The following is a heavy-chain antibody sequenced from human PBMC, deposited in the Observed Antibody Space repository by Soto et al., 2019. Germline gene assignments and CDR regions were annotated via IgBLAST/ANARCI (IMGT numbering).Heavy chain of an antibody. J-gene: IGHJ6*02. Sequence: GGSLRLSCAASGFTFSSYGMHWVRQAPGKGLEWVAVISYDGSNKYYADSVKGRFTISRDNSKNTLYLQMNSLRAEDTAVYYCAKDSRFGEFPFGHYGMDVWGQGTTVTVSS. CDR1: GFTFSSYG. V-gene: IGHV3-30*18. D-gene: IGHD3-10*01. CDR3: AKDSRFGEFPFGHYGMDV. CDR2: ISYDGSNK.